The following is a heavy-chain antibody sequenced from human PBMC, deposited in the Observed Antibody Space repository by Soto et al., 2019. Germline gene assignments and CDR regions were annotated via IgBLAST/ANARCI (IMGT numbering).Heavy chain of an antibody. J-gene: IGHJ3*02. V-gene: IGHV3-64*01. D-gene: IGHD2-15*01. CDR1: GDSISSYA. CDR3: ASNVVVVADDAFDI. Sequence: ETLSLTCTVSGDSISSYAMHWVRQAPGKGLEYVSAISSNGGSTYYANSVKGRFTISRDNSKNTLYLQMGSLRAEDMAVYYCASNVVVVADDAFDIWGQGTMVTVSS. CDR2: ISSNGGST.